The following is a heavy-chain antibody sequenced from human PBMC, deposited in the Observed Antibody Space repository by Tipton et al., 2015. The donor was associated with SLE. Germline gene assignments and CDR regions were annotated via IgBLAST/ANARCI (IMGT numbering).Heavy chain of an antibody. CDR3: AREDVGYCNGGSCPYYFDY. V-gene: IGHV4-4*07. Sequence: TLSLTCTVSGGSISSYYLSWIRPPAGRGLEWIGRIYTSGNTNYNSSLKSRVTLSVDTSKNQFSLKLSSVIAADTAIYYCAREDVGYCNGGSCPYYFDYWGQGTMVTVSS. D-gene: IGHD2-15*01. CDR2: IYTSGNT. CDR1: GGSISSYY. J-gene: IGHJ4*02.